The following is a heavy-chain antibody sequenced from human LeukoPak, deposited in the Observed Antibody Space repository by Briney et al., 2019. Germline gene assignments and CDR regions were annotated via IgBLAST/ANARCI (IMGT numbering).Heavy chain of an antibody. V-gene: IGHV3-7*01. CDR2: IKQDGSEK. CDR3: AREARTGGCNDY. D-gene: IGHD6-19*01. CDR1: GFTFSSYG. J-gene: IGHJ4*02. Sequence: GGSLRLSCATSGFTFSSYGMHWVRQAPGKGLEWVANIKQDGSEKYYVDSVKGRFTISRDNAKNSLYLQMNSLRAEDTAVYYCAREARTGGCNDYWGQGTLVTVSS.